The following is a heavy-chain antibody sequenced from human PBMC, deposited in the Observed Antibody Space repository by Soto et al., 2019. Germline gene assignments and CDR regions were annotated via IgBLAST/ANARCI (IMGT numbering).Heavy chain of an antibody. CDR3: ARDLVYDFWSGYSTRYYYYYMDV. CDR1: GYAFTSYA. Sequence: ASVTVSCQASGYAFTSYAMHWVRQAPGQRLEWMGWINAGNGNTKYSQKFQGRVTITRDTSASTAYMELSSLRSEDTAVYYCARDLVYDFWSGYSTRYYYYYMDVWGKGTTVTVSS. D-gene: IGHD3-3*01. J-gene: IGHJ6*03. CDR2: INAGNGNT. V-gene: IGHV1-3*01.